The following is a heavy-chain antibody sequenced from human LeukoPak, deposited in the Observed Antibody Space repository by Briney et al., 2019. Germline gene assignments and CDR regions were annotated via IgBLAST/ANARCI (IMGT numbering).Heavy chain of an antibody. V-gene: IGHV4-39*07. CDR1: GGSISSSSYY. J-gene: IGHJ4*02. D-gene: IGHD3-22*01. Sequence: SETLSLTCTVSGGSISSSSYYWGWIRQPPGKGLEWIGSIYYSGSTYYNPSLKSRVTISVDTSKNQFSLKLSSVTAADTAVYYCARAGKYYYDSSGYYYGFDYWGQGTLVTVSS. CDR3: ARAGKYYYDSSGYYYGFDY. CDR2: IYYSGST.